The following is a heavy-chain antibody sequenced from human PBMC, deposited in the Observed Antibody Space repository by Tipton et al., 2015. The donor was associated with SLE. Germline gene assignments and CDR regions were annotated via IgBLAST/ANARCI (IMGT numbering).Heavy chain of an antibody. CDR3: AKDIGIGEFMDV. D-gene: IGHD3-10*01. CDR1: GFTFDDYA. CDR2: ISWDGGST. Sequence: SLGLSCAASGFTFDDYAMHWVRQAPGKGLEWVSLISWDGGSTYYADSVKGRFTISRDNSKNSLYLQMNSLRAEDTALYYCAKDIGIGEFMDVWGKGTTVTVSS. V-gene: IGHV3-43D*04. J-gene: IGHJ6*03.